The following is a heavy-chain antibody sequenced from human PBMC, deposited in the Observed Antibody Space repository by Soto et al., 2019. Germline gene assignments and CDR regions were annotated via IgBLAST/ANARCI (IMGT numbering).Heavy chain of an antibody. CDR1: GSSISGYD. CDR3: VRDGTKTLRDWFDP. V-gene: IGHV4-4*07. Sequence: SEALSVAGTVSGSSISGYDWSWIRKSAGKGLEWIGRIYATGTTDYNPSLKSRVMMSVDTSKKQFSLKLRSVTAADTAVYYCVRDGTKTLRDWFDPWGQGISVSVSS. CDR2: IYATGTT. D-gene: IGHD1-1*01. J-gene: IGHJ5*02.